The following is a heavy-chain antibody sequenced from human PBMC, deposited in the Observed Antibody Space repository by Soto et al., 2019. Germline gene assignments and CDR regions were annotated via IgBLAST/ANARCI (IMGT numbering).Heavy chain of an antibody. CDR2: INPNSGGT. CDR3: ARHSHYDILSRSPRDYFDY. V-gene: IGHV1-2*02. CDR1: GYTFTCYY. J-gene: IGHJ4*02. D-gene: IGHD3-9*01. Sequence: XSVNVSCQASGYTFTCYYMHWVRQAPGQGLEWMGWINPNSGGTNYAQRFQGRVTMTRDTSISTAYMELSRLRSDDTAVYYCARHSHYDILSRSPRDYFDYWGQGTLVTVSS.